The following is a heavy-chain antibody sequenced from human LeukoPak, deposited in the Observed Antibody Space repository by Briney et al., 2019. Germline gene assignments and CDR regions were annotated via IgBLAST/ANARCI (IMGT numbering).Heavy chain of an antibody. CDR1: GFTFTSYG. V-gene: IGHV3-20*04. CDR2: INWNGGRT. CDR3: ARVSDISVAAYFDY. J-gene: IGHJ4*02. D-gene: IGHD6-19*01. Sequence: PGGSLRLSCAASGFTFTSYGMSWVRQAPGKGLEWVSGINWNGGRTGYADSVKGRFTISRDNAKNSLYLQMNSLRAEDTALYYCARVSDISVAAYFDYWGQGTLVTVSS.